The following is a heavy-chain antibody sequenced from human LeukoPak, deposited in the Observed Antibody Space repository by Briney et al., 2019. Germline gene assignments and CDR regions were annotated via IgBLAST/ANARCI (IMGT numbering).Heavy chain of an antibody. V-gene: IGHV3-66*01. CDR2: IYSAGST. J-gene: IGHJ6*04. CDR3: AELGITMIGGV. Sequence: GGSLRLSCAASGFTFSDYAMSWVRQAPGKGLEWVSVIYSAGSTYYADSVKGRFTISRDHSKNTLFLQMNSLRAEDTAVYYCAELGITMIGGVWGKGTTVTISS. CDR1: GFTFSDYA. D-gene: IGHD3-10*02.